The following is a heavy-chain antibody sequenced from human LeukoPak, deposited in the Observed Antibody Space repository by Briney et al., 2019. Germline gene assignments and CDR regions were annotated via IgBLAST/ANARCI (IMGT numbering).Heavy chain of an antibody. Sequence: ASVKVSCKASGYTFTGCYMHWVRQAPGQGLELMGRINPNSGSTNYAQKFQGRVTITRDTSISTAYMELSRLRSDDTAVYYCASRGYSYGYFDYWGQGTLVTASS. CDR1: GYTFTGCY. V-gene: IGHV1-2*06. D-gene: IGHD5-18*01. J-gene: IGHJ4*02. CDR2: INPNSGST. CDR3: ASRGYSYGYFDY.